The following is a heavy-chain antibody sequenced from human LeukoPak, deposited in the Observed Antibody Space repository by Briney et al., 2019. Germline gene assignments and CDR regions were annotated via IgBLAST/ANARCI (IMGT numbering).Heavy chain of an antibody. CDR3: ARHLTGYSSSWKP. D-gene: IGHD6-13*01. Sequence: SETLSLTCADYGGSFSGYYWGWIRQPPGKGLEWIGSIYYSGSTYYNPSLKSRVTISVDTSKNQFSLKLSSVTAADTAVYYCARHLTGYSSSWKPWGQGTLVTVSS. V-gene: IGHV4-39*01. CDR2: IYYSGST. CDR1: GGSFSGYY. J-gene: IGHJ5*02.